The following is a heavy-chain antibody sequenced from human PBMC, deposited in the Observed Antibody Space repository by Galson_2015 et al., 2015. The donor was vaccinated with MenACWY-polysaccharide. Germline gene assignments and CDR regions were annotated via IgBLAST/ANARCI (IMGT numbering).Heavy chain of an antibody. CDR2: IVVGSGNT. D-gene: IGHD6-19*01. Sequence: SVKVSCKASGFTFTSSAMQWVRQARGQRLEWIGWIVVGSGNTNYAQKFQERVTITRDMSTSTAYMELSSLRSEDTAVYYCAAVPDPRINSGWYVWDWYFDLWGRGTLVTVSS. CDR1: GFTFTSSA. V-gene: IGHV1-58*02. J-gene: IGHJ2*01. CDR3: AAVPDPRINSGWYVWDWYFDL.